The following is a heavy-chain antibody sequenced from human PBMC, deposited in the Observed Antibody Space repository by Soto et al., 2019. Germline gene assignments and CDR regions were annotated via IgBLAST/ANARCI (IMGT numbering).Heavy chain of an antibody. CDR3: ARADIVATIIWFVP. J-gene: IGHJ5*02. V-gene: IGHV4-61*01. D-gene: IGHD5-12*01. CDR1: GGSVSSGSYY. Sequence: SETLSLTCTVSGGSVSSGSYYWSWIRQPPGKGLEWIGYIYYSGSTNYNPSLKSRVTISVDTSKNQFSLKLSSVTAADTAVYYCARADIVATIIWFVPWGQGTLVTVSS. CDR2: IYYSGST.